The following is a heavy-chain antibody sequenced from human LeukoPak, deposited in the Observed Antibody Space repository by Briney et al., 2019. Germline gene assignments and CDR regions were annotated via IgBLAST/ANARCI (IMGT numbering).Heavy chain of an antibody. CDR1: GGSISSYY. J-gene: IGHJ6*02. D-gene: IGHD2-15*01. V-gene: IGHV4-59*01. Sequence: PSETLSLTCTVSGGSISSYYWSWIRQPPGKGLEWIGYIYYSGSTNYNPSLKSRVTISVDTSKNQFSLKLSSVTAADTAVYYCARDCSGGSCYLYGMDVWGQGTTVTASS. CDR3: ARDCSGGSCYLYGMDV. CDR2: IYYSGST.